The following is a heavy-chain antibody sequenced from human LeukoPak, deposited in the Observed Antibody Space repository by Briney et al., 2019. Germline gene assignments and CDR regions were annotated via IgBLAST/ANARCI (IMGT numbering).Heavy chain of an antibody. V-gene: IGHV3-7*03. J-gene: IGHJ1*01. D-gene: IGHD3-22*01. Sequence: GGSLRLSCTASGFTFSNFWMGWVRQAPGKGLEWVANIKQDETEKFYLGSVKGRFTISRDNAKNSLYLQMNSLRAEDTAVYYCAKVVYPHYYDSSGYPSIWGQGTLVTVSS. CDR3: AKVVYPHYYDSSGYPSI. CDR1: GFTFSNFW. CDR2: IKQDETEK.